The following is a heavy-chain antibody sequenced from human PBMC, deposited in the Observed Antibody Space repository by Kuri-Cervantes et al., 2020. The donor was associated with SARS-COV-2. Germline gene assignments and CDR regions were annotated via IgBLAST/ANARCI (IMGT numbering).Heavy chain of an antibody. Sequence: LSLTCVASEFTFSKFWMSWVRQAPGKGLEWVSAISVSGGSTYYADSVKGRFTISRDNPKNTLYLQMNSLRAEDTAVYYCARDKYEFATYTYYMDVWGKGTTVTVSS. D-gene: IGHD3-3*01. CDR1: EFTFSKFW. CDR2: ISVSGGST. CDR3: ARDKYEFATYTYYMDV. V-gene: IGHV3-23*01. J-gene: IGHJ6*03.